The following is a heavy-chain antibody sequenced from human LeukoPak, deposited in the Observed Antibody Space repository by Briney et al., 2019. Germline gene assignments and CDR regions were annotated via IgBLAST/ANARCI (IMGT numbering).Heavy chain of an antibody. CDR2: LNPKTGGT. D-gene: IGHD2-21*02. V-gene: IGHV1-2*02. J-gene: IGHJ5*02. CDR3: GRVTANHVSWFDP. CDR1: GYTLTDHY. Sequence: ASVNVSCKASGYTLTDHYIHWVRQAPGQGLEWMGWLNPKTGGTNYAQTFQGRVTMTRDTSISTAYMELSRLTSDDTAVYYCGRVTANHVSWFDPWGQGTLVTVSS.